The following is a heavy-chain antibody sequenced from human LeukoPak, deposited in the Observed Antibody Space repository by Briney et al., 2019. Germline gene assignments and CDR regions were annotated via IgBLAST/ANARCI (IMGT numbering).Heavy chain of an antibody. CDR1: GFTFSSYW. J-gene: IGHJ4*02. CDR2: INSDGRST. CDR3: ARDQYTQALFDY. Sequence: GGSLRLSCAASGFTFSSYWMHWVRQAPGKGLVWVSRINSDGRSTSYADSVKGRFTISRDNAKNTLYLQMNSLRAEDTAVYYCARDQYTQALFDYWGQGTLVTVSS. V-gene: IGHV3-74*01. D-gene: IGHD2-2*02.